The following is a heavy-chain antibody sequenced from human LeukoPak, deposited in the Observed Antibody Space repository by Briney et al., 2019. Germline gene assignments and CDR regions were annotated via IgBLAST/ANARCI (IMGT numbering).Heavy chain of an antibody. Sequence: PGRSLRLSCAASRFSFNTYTMHWVRQAPSKGLEWVALISHDGSNKYYADSVKGRFTISRDNSKNTLYLQMNSLRTGDTAVYYCARPHDFSSGYYPFDYWGQGTLVTVSS. CDR3: ARPHDFSSGYYPFDY. D-gene: IGHD3-3*01. CDR1: RFSFNTYT. CDR2: ISHDGSNK. J-gene: IGHJ4*02. V-gene: IGHV3-30-3*01.